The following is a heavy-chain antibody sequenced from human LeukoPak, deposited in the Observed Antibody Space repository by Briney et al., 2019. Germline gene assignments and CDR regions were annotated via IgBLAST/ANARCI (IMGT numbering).Heavy chain of an antibody. V-gene: IGHV5-51*01. CDR2: IYPGDSDT. CDR1: GYSFTNYW. J-gene: IGHJ4*02. D-gene: IGHD2-8*02. Sequence: GESLKISYKGSGYSFTNYWIAWVRQMPGKGLEWMGIIYPGDSDTRYSPSFEGQITISVDKSITTAYLQWSSLKASDTAMYYCVRCTGHSFVDYWGQGTVVTVSS. CDR3: VRCTGHSFVDY.